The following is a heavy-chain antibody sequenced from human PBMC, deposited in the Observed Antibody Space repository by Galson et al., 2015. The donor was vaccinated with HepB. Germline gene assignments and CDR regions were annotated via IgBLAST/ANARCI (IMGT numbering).Heavy chain of an antibody. Sequence: SVKVSCKASGYTFTSYGISWVRQAPGQGLEWMGWISAHNGITNYAQKVQGRVTMTTDTSTNTAYMELRSLRSDDTAVYYCAREGFSAYDYAGHYFYGMDVGGQGTTVTVSS. D-gene: IGHD5-12*01. V-gene: IGHV1-18*01. CDR2: ISAHNGIT. CDR1: GYTFTSYG. CDR3: AREGFSAYDYAGHYFYGMDV. J-gene: IGHJ6*02.